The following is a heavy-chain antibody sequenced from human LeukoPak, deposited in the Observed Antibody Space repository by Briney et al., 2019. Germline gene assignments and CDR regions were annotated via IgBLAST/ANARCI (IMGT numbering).Heavy chain of an antibody. V-gene: IGHV3-30*19. CDR3: ARDWGASGWYNWFDP. D-gene: IGHD6-19*01. CDR2: IAHDGVNK. J-gene: IGHJ5*02. CDR1: GFTLSSYG. Sequence: GGSLRLSCATSGFTLSSYGMHWVRQAPGKGLEWVATIAHDGVNKYYTDSVKGRFTISRENSRNTLYLQMNSLRPEDTAVYYRARDWGASGWYNWFDPWGQGTLVTASS.